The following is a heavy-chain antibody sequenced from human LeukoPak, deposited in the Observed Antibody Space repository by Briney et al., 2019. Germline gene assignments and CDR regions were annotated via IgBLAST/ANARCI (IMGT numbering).Heavy chain of an antibody. V-gene: IGHV3-30*02. Sequence: PGGSLRLSCAASGFTFSSYGMHWVRQAPGKGLEWVAFIRYDGSNKYYADSVKGRFTISRDNSKNTLYLQMNSLRAEDTAVYYCASLMVRGVAFDYWGQGTLVTVSS. CDR3: ASLMVRGVAFDY. J-gene: IGHJ4*02. D-gene: IGHD3-10*01. CDR2: IRYDGSNK. CDR1: GFTFSSYG.